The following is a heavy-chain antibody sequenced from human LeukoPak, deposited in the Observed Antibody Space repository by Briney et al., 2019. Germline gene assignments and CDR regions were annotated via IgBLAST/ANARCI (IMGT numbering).Heavy chain of an antibody. Sequence: GGSLRLSCAASGFTFSSYAMHWVRQAPGKGLEWVAVISYDGSNKYYADSVKGRFTISRDNSKNTLYLQMNSLRAEDTAVYYCARPRYSGSSEPHFDYWGQGTLVTISS. D-gene: IGHD1-26*01. V-gene: IGHV3-30*04. CDR3: ARPRYSGSSEPHFDY. J-gene: IGHJ4*02. CDR1: GFTFSSYA. CDR2: ISYDGSNK.